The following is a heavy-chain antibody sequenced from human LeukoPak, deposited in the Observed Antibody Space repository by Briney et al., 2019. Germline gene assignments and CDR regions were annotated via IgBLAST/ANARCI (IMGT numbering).Heavy chain of an antibody. Sequence: GGSLRLSCAASGFTIDDYAMHWVRQAPGKGLEWVSLISGDGNTCYADSVKGRFTISRDNSKNSLYLQMNSLRTEDTALYYCAKAPGYYYSYYIDVWGKGTTVTVSS. J-gene: IGHJ6*03. CDR2: ISGDGNT. CDR1: GFTIDDYA. V-gene: IGHV3-43*02. CDR3: AKAPGYYYSYYIDV.